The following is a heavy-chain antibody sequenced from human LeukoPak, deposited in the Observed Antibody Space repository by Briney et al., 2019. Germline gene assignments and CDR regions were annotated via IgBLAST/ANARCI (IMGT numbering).Heavy chain of an antibody. D-gene: IGHD6-19*01. CDR2: INPSGGST. Sequence: GSVKVSCKASGYTFTSYYMHWVRQAPGQGLEWMGIINPSGGSTSYAQKFQGRVTITRDKSTSTVYMELSSLRSEDTAVYYCARVHPLDSSGWHWGQGTLVTVSS. CDR3: ARVHPLDSSGWH. CDR1: GYTFTSYY. J-gene: IGHJ4*02. V-gene: IGHV1-46*01.